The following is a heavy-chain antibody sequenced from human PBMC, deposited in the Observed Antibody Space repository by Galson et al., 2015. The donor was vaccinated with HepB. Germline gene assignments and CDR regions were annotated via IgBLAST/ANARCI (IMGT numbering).Heavy chain of an antibody. D-gene: IGHD3-3*01. Sequence: SLILSCAASGFTFSSYGMHWVRQAPGKGLEWVAFMRYDGSNKYYADSVKGRFTISRDNSKNTLYLQMNSLRAEDTAVYYCAKDLIQYVEEEFLVGNEAPAYWGQGTLVTVSS. CDR1: GFTFSSYG. J-gene: IGHJ4*02. V-gene: IGHV3-30*02. CDR3: AKDLIQYVEEEFLVGNEAPAY. CDR2: MRYDGSNK.